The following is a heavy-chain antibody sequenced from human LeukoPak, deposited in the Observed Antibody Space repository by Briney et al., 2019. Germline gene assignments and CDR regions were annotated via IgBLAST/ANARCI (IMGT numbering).Heavy chain of an antibody. CDR2: INPNSGVT. J-gene: IGHJ1*01. Sequence: ASVKVSCKASGYTFTGYYMHWVRQAPGQGLEWMAWINPNSGVTNYAQKFQGRVTMTRDTSISTAYMELNSLRSDDTAVYYCAQQVSGNYEYLQHWGQGTLVTVSS. V-gene: IGHV1-2*02. CDR3: AQQVSGNYEYLQH. D-gene: IGHD2-8*01. CDR1: GYTFTGYY.